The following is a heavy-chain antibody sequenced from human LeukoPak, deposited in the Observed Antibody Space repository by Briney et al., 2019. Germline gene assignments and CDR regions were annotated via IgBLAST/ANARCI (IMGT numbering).Heavy chain of an antibody. J-gene: IGHJ4*02. D-gene: IGHD2-2*01. CDR1: GGSISSSSYY. CDR2: IYYSGST. V-gene: IGHV4-39*01. CDR3: ARPGQYCSSTSCHFDY. Sequence: SETLSLTCTVSGGSISSSSYYWGWIRQPPGKGLEWNGSIYYSGSTYYNPSLKSRVTISVDTSKNQFSLKLSSVTAADTAVYYCARPGQYCSSTSCHFDYWGQGTLVTVSS.